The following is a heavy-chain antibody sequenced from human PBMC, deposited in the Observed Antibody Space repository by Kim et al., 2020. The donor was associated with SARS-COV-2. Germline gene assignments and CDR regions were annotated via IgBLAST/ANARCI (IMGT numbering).Heavy chain of an antibody. CDR2: ISYDGSNK. V-gene: IGHV3-30*03. D-gene: IGHD3-16*02. CDR3: TEVLSR. Sequence: GGSLRLSCAASGFTFSSYGMHWVRQAPGKGLEWVAVISYDGSNKYYADSVKGRFTISRDNSKNTLYLQMNSLRAEDTAVYYCTEVLSRWGQGTLVTVSS. CDR1: GFTFSSYG. J-gene: IGHJ4*02.